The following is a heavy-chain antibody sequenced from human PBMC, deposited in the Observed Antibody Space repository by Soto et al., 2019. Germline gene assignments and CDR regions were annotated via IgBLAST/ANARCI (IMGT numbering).Heavy chain of an antibody. V-gene: IGHV3-30*18. CDR2: ISYDGSNK. CDR1: GFTFSSYG. J-gene: IGHJ6*02. CDR3: AKDLYGGNSAYYYGMDV. Sequence: GGSLRLSCAASGFTFSSYGMHWVRQAPGKGLEWVAVISYDGSNKYYADSVKGRFTISRDNSKNTLYLQMNSLRAEDTAVYYCAKDLYGGNSAYYYGMDVWGQGTTVTVSS. D-gene: IGHD4-17*01.